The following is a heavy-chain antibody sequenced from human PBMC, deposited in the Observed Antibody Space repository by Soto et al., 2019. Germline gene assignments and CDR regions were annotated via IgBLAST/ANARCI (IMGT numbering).Heavy chain of an antibody. CDR3: ARTQGYFDY. J-gene: IGHJ4*02. CDR2: TYYRSKWYN. V-gene: IGHV6-1*01. Sequence: SQTLSLTCAISGGSVSSSSAAWNWNRQSPSRGLEWLGRTYYRSKWYNEYAVSVRSRITINPDTSKNQFSLQLNSVTPEDTAVYYCARTQGYFDYWGQGTLVTVSS. CDR1: GGSVSSSSAA.